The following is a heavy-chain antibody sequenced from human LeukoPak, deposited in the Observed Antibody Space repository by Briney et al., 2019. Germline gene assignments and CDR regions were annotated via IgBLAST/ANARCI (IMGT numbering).Heavy chain of an antibody. CDR2: IFYSGST. CDR1: GGSIRNYY. Sequence: PSETLSLTCTVSGGSIRNYYWSWIRQPPGKGLEWIGYIFYSGSTNYNPSLKSRVTISVDTSKNQFSLKLSSVTAADTAVYYCARGAGTVSADYWGQGTLVTVSS. CDR3: ARGAGTVSADY. D-gene: IGHD6-19*01. J-gene: IGHJ4*02. V-gene: IGHV4-59*01.